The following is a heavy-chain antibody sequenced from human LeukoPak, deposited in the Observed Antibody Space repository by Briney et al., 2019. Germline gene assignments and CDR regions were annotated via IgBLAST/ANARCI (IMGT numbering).Heavy chain of an antibody. CDR3: VRYTRRYPFDY. CDR2: IKEDGSEK. J-gene: IGHJ4*02. CDR1: GFTFSNYW. D-gene: IGHD2-2*02. V-gene: IGHV3-7*04. Sequence: GGSLRLSCAASGFTFSNYWMSWVRQAPGKGLEWVANIKEDGSEKYYVDPVRGRFTISRDNAKNSLSLQMNSLRAEDTAVYYCVRYTRRYPFDYWGQGTPVTVSS.